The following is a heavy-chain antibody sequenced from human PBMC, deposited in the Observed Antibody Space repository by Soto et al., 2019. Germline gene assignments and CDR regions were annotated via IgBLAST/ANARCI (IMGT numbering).Heavy chain of an antibody. CDR1: GFTFSSSV. Sequence: GGSLRLSCAASGFTFSSSVVHWVRQAPGKGLEWVAVISSDESNEDYADSVKGRFSISRDNSKNTLYLQMSSLRADDTAVYYCARGLIKLAGGAFDIWGQGTIVTVSS. J-gene: IGHJ3*02. D-gene: IGHD3-16*01. V-gene: IGHV3-33*01. CDR2: ISSDESNE. CDR3: ARGLIKLAGGAFDI.